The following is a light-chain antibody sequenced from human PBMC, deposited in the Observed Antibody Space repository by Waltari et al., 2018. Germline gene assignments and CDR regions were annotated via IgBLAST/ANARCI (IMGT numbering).Light chain of an antibody. CDR2: DVS. CDR1: SSDVGGYNY. CDR3: SSYTSSSTVV. V-gene: IGLV2-14*01. Sequence: QSALTQPASVSGSPGQSITISCTGTSSDVGGYNYVSWYQQHPGKAPKLMIYDVSKRPAGGSNRFSGSKSGNTAPLPISGLQAEDEADYYCSSYTSSSTVVFGGGTKLTVL. J-gene: IGLJ2*01.